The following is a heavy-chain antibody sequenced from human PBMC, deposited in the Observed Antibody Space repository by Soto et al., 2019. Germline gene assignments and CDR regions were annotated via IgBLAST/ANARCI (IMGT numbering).Heavy chain of an antibody. D-gene: IGHD4-17*01. J-gene: IGHJ4*02. CDR3: ARALTTVTKTYYFDY. CDR1: GGTFSSYA. CDR2: IIPIFGTA. V-gene: IGHV1-69*13. Sequence: ASVKVSCKASGGTFSSYAISWVRQAPGQGLEWMGGIIPIFGTANYAQKFQGRVTITADESTSTAYMELSSLRSEDTAVYYCARALTTVTKTYYFDYWGQGTLVTVS.